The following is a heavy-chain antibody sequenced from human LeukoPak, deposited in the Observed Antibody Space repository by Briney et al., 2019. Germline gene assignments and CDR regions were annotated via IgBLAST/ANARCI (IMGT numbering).Heavy chain of an antibody. CDR3: ARVNFPYYYDSSGYYYFDY. D-gene: IGHD3-22*01. CDR1: GGSISTYY. CDR2: IYYSGST. Sequence: SETLSLTCTVLGGSISTYYWSWIRQPPGKGLEWIGYIYYSGSTNYNPSLKSRVTISVDTSKNQFSLKLSSVTAADTAVYYCARVNFPYYYDSSGYYYFDYWGQGTLVTVSS. J-gene: IGHJ4*02. V-gene: IGHV4-59*01.